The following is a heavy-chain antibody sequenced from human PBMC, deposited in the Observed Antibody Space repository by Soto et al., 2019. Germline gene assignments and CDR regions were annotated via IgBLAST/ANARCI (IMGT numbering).Heavy chain of an antibody. Sequence: SETLSLTCAVSGGAMSSSNWWSWVRQPPGRGLDWIGEISPIDSYTNYSPCLQGHVTISADKSISTDYLQWSSLKALYTAMYYCARHCSSTSCYTAAYYDYGMDVSGQGTTVTVSS. J-gene: IGHJ6*02. D-gene: IGHD2-2*02. CDR3: ARHCSSTSCYTAAYYDYGMDV. CDR1: GGAMSSSNW. CDR2: ISPIDSYT. V-gene: IGHV4-4*02.